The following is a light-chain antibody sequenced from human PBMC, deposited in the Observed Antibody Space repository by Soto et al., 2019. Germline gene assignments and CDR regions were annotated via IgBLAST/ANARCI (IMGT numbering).Light chain of an antibody. V-gene: IGLV2-14*03. CDR2: DVI. CDR3: SSYTSSITLI. CDR1: SSDVGGYNY. J-gene: IGLJ2*01. Sequence: QSVLTQPASVSRSPGQSITISCTGTSSDVGGYNYVSWFQQHPGKAPKLMIYDVINRPSGVSNRFSGSKSGNTASLTISGLQAEDEADYYCSSYTSSITLIFGGGTKLTVL.